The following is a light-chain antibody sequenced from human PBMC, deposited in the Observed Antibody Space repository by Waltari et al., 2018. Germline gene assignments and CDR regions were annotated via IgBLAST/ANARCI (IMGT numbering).Light chain of an antibody. CDR2: TAT. CDR1: QDVKNY. J-gene: IGKJ1*01. Sequence: VIWVTQSPSLLSASTGDTVSITCRTSQDVKNYFAWYRQKPGKAPERLIYTATFLQTGVPSRFSGSGSVTDFTLTITSLQSEDFATYFCQQNYAFPRTFGQGTKVEVK. CDR3: QQNYAFPRT. V-gene: IGKV1D-8*01.